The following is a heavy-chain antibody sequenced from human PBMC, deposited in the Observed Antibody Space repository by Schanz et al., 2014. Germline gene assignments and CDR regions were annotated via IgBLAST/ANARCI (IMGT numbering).Heavy chain of an antibody. D-gene: IGHD3-9*01. Sequence: EVQLLESGGGLVRPGGSLRLSCEASEFTFSSYKMNWVRQAPGKGLEWVSSISSSGSYIHYADSVKGRFTISRDNSKNTLYLQMNTLRSDDTAVYYCARDAAYFYDILTEEDYWGQGTLVTVSS. V-gene: IGHV3-21*04. CDR3: ARDAAYFYDILTEEDY. CDR2: ISSSGSYI. CDR1: EFTFSSYK. J-gene: IGHJ4*02.